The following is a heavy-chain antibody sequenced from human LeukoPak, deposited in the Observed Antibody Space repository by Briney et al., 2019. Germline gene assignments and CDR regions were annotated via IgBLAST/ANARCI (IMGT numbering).Heavy chain of an antibody. D-gene: IGHD5/OR15-5a*01. CDR1: GYIFTCYY. CDR3: ATARDRNSVYSSLDY. Sequence: ASVKVSCKASGYIFTCYYMHWVRQAPGQGLEWMGWINPNSGGTNYAQKFQGRVTMTRDTSISTAYMELSSLRSDDTAVYYCATARDRNSVYSSLDYWGQGTLVTVSS. CDR2: INPNSGGT. V-gene: IGHV1-2*02. J-gene: IGHJ4*02.